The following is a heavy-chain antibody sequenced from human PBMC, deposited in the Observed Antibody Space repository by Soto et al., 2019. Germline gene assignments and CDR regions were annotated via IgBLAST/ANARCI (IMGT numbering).Heavy chain of an antibody. CDR3: AHSNRRPSFRGSNCYSCDY. D-gene: IGHD2-15*01. J-gene: IGHJ4*02. CDR1: GFSLSSDGVG. Sequence: QITLKESGPTLVRPTQTLTLTCSFSGFSLSSDGVGVAWIRQPPGRALEWLALIFWDGDKRYSPSLKSRLTITKDTSKHQVVLTMPDMDPVDTATYYCAHSNRRPSFRGSNCYSCDYWGQCILVTVSS. V-gene: IGHV2-5*02. CDR2: IFWDGDK.